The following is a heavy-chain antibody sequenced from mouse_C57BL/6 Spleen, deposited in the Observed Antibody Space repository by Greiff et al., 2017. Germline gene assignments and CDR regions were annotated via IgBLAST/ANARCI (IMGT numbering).Heavy chain of an antibody. Sequence: QVQLQQPGTELVKPGASVKLSCKASGYTFTSYWMHWVKQRPGQGLEWIGNINPSNGGTNYNEKFKSKATLTVDKSSSTAYMQLSSLTSEDSAVYYCARERTDYYGSSPAWFAYWGQGTLVTVSA. V-gene: IGHV1-53*01. J-gene: IGHJ3*01. CDR2: INPSNGGT. CDR3: ARERTDYYGSSPAWFAY. CDR1: GYTFTSYW. D-gene: IGHD1-1*01.